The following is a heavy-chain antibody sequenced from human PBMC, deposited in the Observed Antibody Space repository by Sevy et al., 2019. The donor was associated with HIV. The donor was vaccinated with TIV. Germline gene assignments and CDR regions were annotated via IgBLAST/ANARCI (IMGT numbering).Heavy chain of an antibody. J-gene: IGHJ3*01. CDR2: IYGSGVAP. CDR3: AGARYDSSGSFDAFDV. V-gene: IGHV3-23*01. D-gene: IGHD3-22*01. CDR1: GFTFVTYA. Sequence: GGSLRLSCKPSGFTFVTYAMNWVRQFPGKGLEWVSTIYGSGVAPYYADSVKGRFTISRDNSKNTLYLQMNSLRTEDTARYYGAGARYDSSGSFDAFDVWGQGTMVTVSS.